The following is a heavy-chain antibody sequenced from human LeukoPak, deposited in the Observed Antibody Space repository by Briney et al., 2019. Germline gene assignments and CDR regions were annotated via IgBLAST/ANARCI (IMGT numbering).Heavy chain of an antibody. CDR1: GYTFNSYG. V-gene: IGHV1-18*01. J-gene: IGHJ6*02. CDR3: ARQVLIVGGRYGMDV. CDR2: ISPYRGDT. D-gene: IGHD3-22*01. Sequence: ASVKVSCKASGYTFNSYGISWVRQAPGQGLEWMGWISPYRGDTEYAQKIQGRVSMTTDTSTSTAYMELRRLRSDDTAVYYCARQVLIVGGRYGMDVWGQGTTVTVSS.